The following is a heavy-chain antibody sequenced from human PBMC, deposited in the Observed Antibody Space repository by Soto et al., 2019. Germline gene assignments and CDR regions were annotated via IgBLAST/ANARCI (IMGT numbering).Heavy chain of an antibody. V-gene: IGHV3-23*01. D-gene: IGHD2-15*01. Sequence: GGSLRLSCAASGFTFSSYAMSWVRQAPGKGLEWVSAIGGSNGRTYYADSVKGRFSISRDNSENTLSLQMNSLRVEDTAVYYCARGPYCSGGSCYYDYWGQGTLVTVSS. CDR2: IGGSNGRT. J-gene: IGHJ4*02. CDR1: GFTFSSYA. CDR3: ARGPYCSGGSCYYDY.